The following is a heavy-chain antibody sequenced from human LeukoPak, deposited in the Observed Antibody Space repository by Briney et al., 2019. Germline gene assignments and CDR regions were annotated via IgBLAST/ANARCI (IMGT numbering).Heavy chain of an antibody. V-gene: IGHV4-59*12. CDR3: ARDPAYCSGGSCYGGWFDP. D-gene: IGHD2-15*01. Sequence: SETLSLTCTVSGGSISSYYWSWIRQPPGKGLEWIGYIYYSGSTNYNPSLKSRVTISVDTSKNQFSLKLNSVTAADTAVYYCARDPAYCSGGSCYGGWFDPWGQGTLVTVSS. CDR2: IYYSGST. CDR1: GGSISSYY. J-gene: IGHJ5*02.